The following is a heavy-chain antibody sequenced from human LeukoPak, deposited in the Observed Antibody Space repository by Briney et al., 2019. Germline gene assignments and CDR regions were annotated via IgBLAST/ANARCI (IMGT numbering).Heavy chain of an antibody. Sequence: ASVKVSCKASGYTFTSYYMHWVRQAPGQGLEWMGIINPSGGSTSYAQKFQGRVTMTRDMSTSTVYMELSSLRSEDTAVYYCARYSSSWDYFDYWGQGTLVTVSS. CDR2: INPSGGST. CDR3: ARYSSSWDYFDY. D-gene: IGHD6-13*01. J-gene: IGHJ4*02. CDR1: GYTFTSYY. V-gene: IGHV1-46*01.